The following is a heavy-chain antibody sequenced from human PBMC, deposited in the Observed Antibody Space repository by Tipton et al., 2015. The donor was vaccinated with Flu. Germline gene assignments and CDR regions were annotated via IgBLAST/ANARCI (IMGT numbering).Heavy chain of an antibody. J-gene: IGHJ4*02. Sequence: GEALGSSYYWAWIRQPPGRGLEWIGNIHTSAGTYYNPSLKSRVTISVDRSKNQFSLQLRSVTAADTAVYYCARLEYCSGNNCYSDYWGQGTLVTVSS. D-gene: IGHD2-15*01. CDR3: ARLEYCSGNNCYSDY. V-gene: IGHV4-38-2*01. CDR2: IHTSAGT. CDR1: GEALGSSYY.